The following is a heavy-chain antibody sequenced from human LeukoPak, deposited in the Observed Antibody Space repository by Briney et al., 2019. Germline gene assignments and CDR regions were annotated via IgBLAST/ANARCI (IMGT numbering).Heavy chain of an antibody. V-gene: IGHV4-4*02. CDR3: ARSPTNRVTEDY. D-gene: IGHD2-8*01. CDR2: SFHCGST. J-gene: IGHJ4*02. Sequence: SETLSLTCAVSSGSIFTSNWWSWVRQPPGEGLEWIVQSFHCGSTSYSPSLKSRVTISVDKPKNQFSLKLTSVTAADTAVYYCARSPTNRVTEDYWGQGTLVTVSS. CDR1: SGSIFTSNW.